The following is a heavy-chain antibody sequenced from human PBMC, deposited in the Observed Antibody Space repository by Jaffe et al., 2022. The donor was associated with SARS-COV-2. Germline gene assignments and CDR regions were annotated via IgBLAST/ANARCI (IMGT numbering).Heavy chain of an antibody. V-gene: IGHV3-23*01. CDR1: GFTFTSYA. J-gene: IGHJ6*02. Sequence: EVQLLESGGALAQPGGSLRLSCAASGFTFTSYAMNWVRHAPGKGLEWVSAISGSGENTDYADSVKGHFTISRDSSKNMVFLEMKSLRAEDTATYYCARDCSKGGIGVYYYYGMDVWGQGTTVTVSS. CDR2: ISGSGENT. D-gene: IGHD3-10*01. CDR3: ARDCSKGGIGVYYYYGMDV.